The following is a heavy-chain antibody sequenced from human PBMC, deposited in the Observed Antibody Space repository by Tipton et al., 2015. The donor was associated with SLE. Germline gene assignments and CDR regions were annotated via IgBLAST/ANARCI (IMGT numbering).Heavy chain of an antibody. CDR2: VSYSGST. CDR1: GGSISSSYY. J-gene: IGHJ4*02. Sequence: TLSLTCTVSGGSISSSYYWGWVRQPPGKGLEWIGYVSYSGSTNYNPSLKSRVTMSVDTSKNQFSLKLSSVTAADTAVYYCARRRGSSWYEDYFDYWGQGTLVTVSS. D-gene: IGHD6-13*01. CDR3: ARRRGSSWYEDYFDY. V-gene: IGHV4-61*05.